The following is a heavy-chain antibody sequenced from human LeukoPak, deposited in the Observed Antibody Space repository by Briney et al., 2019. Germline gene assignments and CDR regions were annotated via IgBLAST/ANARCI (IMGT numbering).Heavy chain of an antibody. CDR2: FHYSGST. CDR1: GASISSHY. Sequence: PSETLSLTCTVSGASISSHYWAWIRQPPGKGLEWIGYFHYSGSTNYNPSLKSRVTISGETFKNQFSLRLNSVTAADTAVYYCARAYSSSTLCFDYWGQGILVTVSS. D-gene: IGHD6-6*01. J-gene: IGHJ4*02. V-gene: IGHV4-59*11. CDR3: ARAYSSSTLCFDY.